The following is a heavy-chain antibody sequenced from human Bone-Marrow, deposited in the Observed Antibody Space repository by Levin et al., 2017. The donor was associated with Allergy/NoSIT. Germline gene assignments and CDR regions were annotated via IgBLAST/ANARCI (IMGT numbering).Heavy chain of an antibody. CDR1: GGSISSYY. CDR2: IYYSGST. CDR3: ARGNTAYNFDY. J-gene: IGHJ4*02. D-gene: IGHD5-18*01. Sequence: SETLSLTCTVSGGSISSYYWSWIRQPPGKGLEWIGYIYYSGSTNYNPSLKSRVTISVDTSKNQFSLKLSSVTAADTAVYYCARGNTAYNFDYWGQGTLVTVSS. V-gene: IGHV4-59*01.